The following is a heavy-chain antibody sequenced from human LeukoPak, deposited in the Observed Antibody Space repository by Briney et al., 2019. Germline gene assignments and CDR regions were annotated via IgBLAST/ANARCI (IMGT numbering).Heavy chain of an antibody. J-gene: IGHJ4*02. CDR2: ISYDGSNK. CDR3: ARDQYDTWSRRGNFDS. Sequence: GGSLRLSCAASGFTFSSYAMHWVRQAPGKGLEWVAVISYDGSNKYYADSVKGRFTISRDNSKNMLYLQMNSLRAEDTAVYYCARDQYDTWSRRGNFDSWGQGTLVIVSS. CDR1: GFTFSSYA. D-gene: IGHD3-3*01. V-gene: IGHV3-30-3*01.